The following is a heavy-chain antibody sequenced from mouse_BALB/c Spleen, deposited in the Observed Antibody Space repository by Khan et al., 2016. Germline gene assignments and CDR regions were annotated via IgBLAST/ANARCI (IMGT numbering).Heavy chain of an antibody. V-gene: IGHV3-2*02. J-gene: IGHJ2*01. CDR2: ISSSGPT. CDR1: GYSITSAYA. Sequence: EVQLQESGPGLVKPSQSLSLTCTVTGYSITSAYAWNWFRPFPGNKLEWIGYISSSGPTSFNPSLKSRISITRDTSKNQFFLQLNSVTTEDTATYYCARSGNYFDYWGQGTTLTVSS. D-gene: IGHD1-1*02. CDR3: ARSGNYFDY.